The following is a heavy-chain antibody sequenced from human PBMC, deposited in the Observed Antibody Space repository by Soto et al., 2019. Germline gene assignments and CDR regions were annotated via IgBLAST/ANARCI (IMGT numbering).Heavy chain of an antibody. D-gene: IGHD5-18*01. J-gene: IGHJ6*02. CDR1: GFTFSSYG. CDR2: ISYDGSNK. CDR3: AKPLGYSYVRTVYYYYYGMDV. Sequence: QVQLVESGGGVVQPGRSLRLSCAASGFTFSSYGMHWVRQAPGKGLEWVAVISYDGSNKYYADSVKGRFTISRDNSKNTLYLQMNSLRAEDTAVYYCAKPLGYSYVRTVYYYYYGMDVWGQGTTVTVSS. V-gene: IGHV3-30*18.